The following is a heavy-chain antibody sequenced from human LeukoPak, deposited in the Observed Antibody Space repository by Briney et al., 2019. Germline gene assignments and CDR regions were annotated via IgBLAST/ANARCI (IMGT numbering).Heavy chain of an antibody. V-gene: IGHV4-34*01. J-gene: IGHJ4*02. Sequence: SETLSLTCAVYGGSFSGYYWSWIRQPPGKGPEWIGEINHSGSTNYNPSLKSRVTISVDTSKNQFSLKLSSVTAADTAVYYCARGMTTVTTGENFDYWGQGTLVTVSS. CDR3: ARGMTTVTTGENFDY. CDR2: INHSGST. D-gene: IGHD4-17*01. CDR1: GGSFSGYY.